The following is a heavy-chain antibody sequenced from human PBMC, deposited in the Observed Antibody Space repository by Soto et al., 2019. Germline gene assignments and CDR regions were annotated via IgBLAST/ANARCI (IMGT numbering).Heavy chain of an antibody. Sequence: ASVKVSCKASGYTFTGYYMHWVRQAPGQGLEWMGWINPNSGGTNYAQKFQGRVTMTRDTSISTAYMELSRLRSDDTAVYYCARGARRRDSRGHLNYWGQGTLVTVSS. CDR3: ARGARRRDSRGHLNY. J-gene: IGHJ4*02. CDR2: INPNSGGT. V-gene: IGHV1-2*02. D-gene: IGHD3-22*01. CDR1: GYTFTGYY.